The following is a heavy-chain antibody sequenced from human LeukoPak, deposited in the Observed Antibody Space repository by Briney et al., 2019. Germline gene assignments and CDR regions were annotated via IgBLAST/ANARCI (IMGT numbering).Heavy chain of an antibody. D-gene: IGHD2-2*01. CDR2: ISGSGGNT. J-gene: IGHJ3*01. Sequence: QPGGSLRLSCAASGFTFSGFVISWVRQAPGKGPQWVADISGSGGNTYYADSVKGRFSVSRDNSKNMVYLELNSLRAEDTAVYYCAKNHEHGRYAGFDFWAEGALVAVSS. CDR1: GFTFSGFV. CDR3: AKNHEHGRYAGFDF. V-gene: IGHV3-23*01.